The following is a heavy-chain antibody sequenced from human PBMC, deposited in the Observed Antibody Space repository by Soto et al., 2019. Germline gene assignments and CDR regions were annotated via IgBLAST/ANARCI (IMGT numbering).Heavy chain of an antibody. CDR2: IWYDGSNK. CDR3: ARAEHYDFWSGYYTDYYYYGMDV. Sequence: GGSLRLSCXASGFTFSSYCMHWVRQAPGKGLEWVAVIWYDGSNKYYADSVKGRFTISRDNSKNTLYLQMNSLRAEDTAVYYCARAEHYDFWSGYYTDYYYYGMDVWGQGTTVTVSS. J-gene: IGHJ6*02. CDR1: GFTFSSYC. V-gene: IGHV3-33*01. D-gene: IGHD3-3*01.